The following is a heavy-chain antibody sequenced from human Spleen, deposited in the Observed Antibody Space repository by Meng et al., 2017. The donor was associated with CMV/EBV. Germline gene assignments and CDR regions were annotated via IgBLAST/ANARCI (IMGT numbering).Heavy chain of an antibody. CDR3: AKDPRTPTMLVVVIWAYFDL. J-gene: IGHJ4*02. Sequence: GESLKISCAASGFSFSSYGMHWVRQAPGKGLEWVSFIRYDGTNKYYADSVKGRFTISRDNSKNTLYLQMNSQRDEDTAVYYCAKDPRTPTMLVVVIWAYFDLWGQGTLVTVSS. V-gene: IGHV3-30*02. CDR1: GFSFSSYG. CDR2: IRYDGTNK. D-gene: IGHD3-22*01.